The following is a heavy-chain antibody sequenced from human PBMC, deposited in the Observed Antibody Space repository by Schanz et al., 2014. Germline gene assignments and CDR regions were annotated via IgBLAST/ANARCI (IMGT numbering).Heavy chain of an antibody. CDR1: GYTFTSYG. J-gene: IGHJ4*02. V-gene: IGHV1-18*04. CDR3: ARDRSSGIDFDY. D-gene: IGHD3-22*01. Sequence: QVQLVQSGAEVKKPGASVKVSCKASGYTFTSYGISWVRQAPGQGPEWMGWISDYNADTKYAQKVQGRLTMTSDTSTSTVYVELSSLRSEDTAIYYCARDRSSGIDFDYWGQGTLVTVSS. CDR2: ISDYNADT.